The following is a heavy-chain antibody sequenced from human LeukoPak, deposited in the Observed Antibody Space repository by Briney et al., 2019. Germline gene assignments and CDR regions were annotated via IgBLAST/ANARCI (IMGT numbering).Heavy chain of an antibody. Sequence: PGRSLRLSCAASGFTFSTYWMCWFRQAPGRGLVWVSRINGDGTSTSYADSVKGRFTISRDNAENTLYLQMSSLRAEDTAVYYCARSGGYNRLDYWGQGTLVTVSS. D-gene: IGHD5-18*01. CDR2: INGDGTST. V-gene: IGHV3-74*01. CDR3: ARSGGYNRLDY. J-gene: IGHJ4*02. CDR1: GFTFSTYW.